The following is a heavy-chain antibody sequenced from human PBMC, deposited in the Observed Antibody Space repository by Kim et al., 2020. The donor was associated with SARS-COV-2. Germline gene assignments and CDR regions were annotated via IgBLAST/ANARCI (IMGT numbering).Heavy chain of an antibody. V-gene: IGHV3-48*03. CDR2: ISSSGSTI. J-gene: IGHJ6*02. Sequence: GGSLRLSCAASGFTFSSYEMNWVRQAPGKGLEWVSYISSSGSTIYYADSVKGRFTISRDNAKNSLYLQMNSLRAEDTAVYYCARSSGNYYGMDVWGQGTTVTVSS. CDR3: ARSSGNYYGMDV. CDR1: GFTFSSYE. D-gene: IGHD6-25*01.